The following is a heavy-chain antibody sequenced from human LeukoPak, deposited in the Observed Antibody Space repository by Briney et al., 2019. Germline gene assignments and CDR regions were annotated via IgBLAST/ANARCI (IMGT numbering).Heavy chain of an antibody. V-gene: IGHV4-39*01. D-gene: IGHD3-9*01. Sequence: WETLSLTCSVSGGSINSNSHHWDWIRQAPGKGLEWIGNLDYSVTTSYNPSLKSRVTISVDTSKNQFSLRLSSVTAADTAVYYCARRGDILTDYAFDYWGQGTLVSASS. CDR2: LDYSVTT. CDR1: GGSINSNSHH. J-gene: IGHJ4*02. CDR3: ARRGDILTDYAFDY.